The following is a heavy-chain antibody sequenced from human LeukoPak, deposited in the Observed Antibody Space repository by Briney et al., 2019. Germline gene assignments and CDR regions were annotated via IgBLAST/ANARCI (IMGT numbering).Heavy chain of an antibody. CDR2: IRYDGSNK. CDR1: GFTFSSYG. CDR3: ARDRGVYYGSGSSFDY. V-gene: IGHV3-30*02. D-gene: IGHD3-10*01. Sequence: GGSLRLSCAASGFTFSSYGMHWVRQAPGKGLEWVAFIRYDGSNKYYADSVKGRFTISRDNSKNTLYLQMNSLRAEDTAVYYCARDRGVYYGSGSSFDYWGQGTLVTVSS. J-gene: IGHJ4*02.